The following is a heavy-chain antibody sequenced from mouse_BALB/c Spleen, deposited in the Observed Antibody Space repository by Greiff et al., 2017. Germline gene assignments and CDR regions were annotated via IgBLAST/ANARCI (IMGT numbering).Heavy chain of an antibody. J-gene: IGHJ3*01. Sequence: EVKLMESGPGLVKPSQSLSLTCTVTGYSITSDYAWNWIRQFPGNKLEWMGYISYSGSTSYNPSLKSRISITRDTSKNQFFLQLNSVTTEDTATYYCAYYGNYLAWFAYWGQGTLVTVSA. CDR2: ISYSGST. CDR3: AYYGNYLAWFAY. CDR1: GYSITSDYA. D-gene: IGHD2-1*01. V-gene: IGHV3-2*02.